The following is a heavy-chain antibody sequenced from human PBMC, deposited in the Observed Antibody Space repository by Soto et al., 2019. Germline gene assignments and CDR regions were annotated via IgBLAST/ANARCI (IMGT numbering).Heavy chain of an antibody. Sequence: QVQLVESGGGVVQPGRSLRLSCAASGFTFSSYAMHWVRQAPGKGLEWVAVISYDGSNKDYADSVKGRFTNSREHSKNTLYLQMNSLRADESAVYYCARGGVITLLDYWGQGTLVTVSS. D-gene: IGHD3-10*01. CDR3: ARGGVITLLDY. CDR1: GFTFSSYA. CDR2: ISYDGSNK. V-gene: IGHV3-30-3*01. J-gene: IGHJ4*02.